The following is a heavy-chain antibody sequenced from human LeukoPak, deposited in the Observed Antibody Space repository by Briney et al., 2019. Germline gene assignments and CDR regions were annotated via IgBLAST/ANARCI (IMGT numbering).Heavy chain of an antibody. CDR2: IYTSGST. CDR3: ARGNRGFCDP. V-gene: IGHV4-4*07. CDR1: GGSISSYY. J-gene: IGHJ5*02. Sequence: SETLSLTCTVSGGSISSYYWTWIRQPAGKGLDWIGRIYTSGSTGYNPSLKSRVTISVDTSKNQFSLKLSSVTAADTAVYYCARGNRGFCDPWGQGTLVTVSS. D-gene: IGHD3-3*01.